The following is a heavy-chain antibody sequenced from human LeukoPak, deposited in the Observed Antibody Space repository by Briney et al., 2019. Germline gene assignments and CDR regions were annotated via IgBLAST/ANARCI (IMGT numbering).Heavy chain of an antibody. CDR2: ISGRGGST. CDR3: AYSSSGISHHYFDY. CDR1: GFTFSSYA. J-gene: IGHJ4*02. V-gene: IGHV3-23*01. Sequence: GGSLRLSCAASGFTFSSYAINWVRQAPGKGLEWVSGISGRGGSTYYADSMKGRFTISRDNSENTLYLQVNSLRAEDTAVYYCAYSSSGISHHYFDYWGQGTLVTVSS. D-gene: IGHD6-6*01.